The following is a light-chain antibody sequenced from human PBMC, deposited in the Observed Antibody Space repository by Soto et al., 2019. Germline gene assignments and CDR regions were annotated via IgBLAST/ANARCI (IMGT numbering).Light chain of an antibody. CDR2: AAS. Sequence: DIQMTQSPSSLSASVGDRVTITCRASQSIATDLNWYHQKSGKAPKFLIYAASSLQNGVPSRFSGRGSGTDFTLTSSSLQPEDSGTYFCQQSYSTPPWPVGQGTKADIK. CDR3: QQSYSTPPWP. J-gene: IGKJ1*01. CDR1: QSIATD. V-gene: IGKV1-39*01.